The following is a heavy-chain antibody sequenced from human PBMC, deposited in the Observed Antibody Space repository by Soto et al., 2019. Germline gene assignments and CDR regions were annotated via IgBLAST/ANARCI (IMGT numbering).Heavy chain of an antibody. Sequence: QVQLQESGPGLVKPSQTLSLTCTVSGGSISNDFYYWSWIRQHPGKGLEWIGYIYYKGTTYYSPSLKSRVTISIDTSKNRCSLELSSVTAADTAVYYCARQAMAVFDYWGQGTLVTVSS. CDR2: IYYKGTT. D-gene: IGHD6-19*01. J-gene: IGHJ4*02. CDR1: GGSISNDFYY. V-gene: IGHV4-31*03. CDR3: ARQAMAVFDY.